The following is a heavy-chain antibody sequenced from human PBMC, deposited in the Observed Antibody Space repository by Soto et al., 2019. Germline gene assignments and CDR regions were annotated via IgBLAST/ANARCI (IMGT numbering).Heavy chain of an antibody. CDR3: ARDQGGYSSSQEDIQLDY. Sequence: QVQLVQSGAEVKKPGSSVKVSCKASGGTFSSYTISWVRQAPGQGLEWMGRIIPILGIANYAQKFQGRVTITADKSTSTAYMELSSLRSEDTAVYYCARDQGGYSSSQEDIQLDYWGQGTLVTVSS. CDR2: IIPILGIA. D-gene: IGHD6-6*01. J-gene: IGHJ4*02. V-gene: IGHV1-69*08. CDR1: GGTFSSYT.